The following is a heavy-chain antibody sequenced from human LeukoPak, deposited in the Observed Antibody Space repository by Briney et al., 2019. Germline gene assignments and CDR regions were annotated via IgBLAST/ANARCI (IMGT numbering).Heavy chain of an antibody. CDR1: GYSISSGYY. CDR3: ARDRYESGVFDI. J-gene: IGHJ3*02. V-gene: IGHV4-38-2*02. D-gene: IGHD1-14*01. Sequence: SETLSLTCTVSGYSISSGYYWGWIRQPPGKGLEWIGSIYHSGSTYYNPSLKSRVTISVDTSKNQFSLKLSSVTAADTAVYYCARDRYESGVFDIWGQGTMVTVSS. CDR2: IYHSGST.